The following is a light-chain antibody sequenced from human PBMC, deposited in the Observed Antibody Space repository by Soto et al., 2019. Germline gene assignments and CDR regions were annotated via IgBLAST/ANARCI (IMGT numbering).Light chain of an antibody. J-gene: IGKJ4*01. CDR1: QSVSSSS. CDR3: QQYGSSPS. Sequence: EIVLTQSPGTLSLSPGERATLSCRASQSVSSSSLAWYQQKPGQAPRLLIYGASTRATGIPDRFSGSESGKDFTLIISRLEPEDFAVYYCQQYGSSPSFGGGTKVEIK. CDR2: GAS. V-gene: IGKV3-20*01.